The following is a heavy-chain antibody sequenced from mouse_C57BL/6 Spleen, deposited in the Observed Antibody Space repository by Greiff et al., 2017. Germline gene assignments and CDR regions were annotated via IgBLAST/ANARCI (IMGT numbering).Heavy chain of an antibody. J-gene: IGHJ4*01. Sequence: EVQRVESGGDLVKPGGSLKLSCAASGFTFSSYGMSWVRQTPDKSLEWVATISSGGSYTYYPDSVKGRFTISRDNAKNTLYLQMSSLKSEDTAMYDCARLDSSGYRAMDYWGQGTSVTVSS. CDR1: GFTFSSYG. CDR3: ARLDSSGYRAMDY. V-gene: IGHV5-6*01. CDR2: ISSGGSYT. D-gene: IGHD3-2*02.